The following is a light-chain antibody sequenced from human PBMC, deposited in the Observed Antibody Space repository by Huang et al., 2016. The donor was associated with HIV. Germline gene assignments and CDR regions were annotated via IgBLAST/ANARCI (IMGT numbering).Light chain of an antibody. J-gene: IGKJ3*01. CDR1: QSLLYRSNNKNS. V-gene: IGKV4-1*01. Sequence: DIVMTQSPDSLAVSLGERAAINCKSSQSLLYRSNNKNSLAWYQQKPGQPPKLLIYWASTREPGVPDRFSGSGSGTDFTLTISSLQAADVAVYYCQQYYNTPFTFGPGTKVDIK. CDR2: WAS. CDR3: QQYYNTPFT.